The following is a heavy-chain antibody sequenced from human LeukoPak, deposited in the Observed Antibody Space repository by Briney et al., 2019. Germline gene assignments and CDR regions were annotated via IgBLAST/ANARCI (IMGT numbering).Heavy chain of an antibody. V-gene: IGHV4-59*01. Sequence: KSSETLSLTCTVSGGSISSYYWSWIRQTPGKGLEWIGYIYYSGSTNYNPSLKTRVTISVDTSKNQFSLKLSSVTAADTAVYYCARAWQLDYWGQGTLVTVSS. J-gene: IGHJ4*02. D-gene: IGHD6-6*01. CDR2: IYYSGST. CDR3: ARAWQLDY. CDR1: GGSISSYY.